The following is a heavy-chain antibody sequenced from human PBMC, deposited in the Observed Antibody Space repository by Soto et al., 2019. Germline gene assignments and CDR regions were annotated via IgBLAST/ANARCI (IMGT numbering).Heavy chain of an antibody. CDR1: GGSCRGYD. V-gene: IGHV4-34*01. Sequence: SETLSLTCAVDGGSCRGYDWSWIRQPPGKGLEWIGEINHSGSTNYNPSLKSRVTISVDTSKNQFSLKLSSVTAADTAVYYCARPTRQWLGLRYYYGMDVWGQGTTVTVSS. J-gene: IGHJ6*02. D-gene: IGHD6-19*01. CDR2: INHSGST. CDR3: ARPTRQWLGLRYYYGMDV.